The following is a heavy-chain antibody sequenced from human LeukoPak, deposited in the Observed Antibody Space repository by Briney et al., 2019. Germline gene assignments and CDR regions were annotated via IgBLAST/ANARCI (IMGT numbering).Heavy chain of an antibody. Sequence: PGGSLRLSCTASGFTFDDYAMHWGRQAPGQGLELVSGISWNSGSIGYADSVKGRFTISRDNAKNSLYLQMNSLRAEDTAWYYCAKVHSGYDYLAGLEYWGQGTLVTVSS. CDR3: AKVHSGYDYLAGLEY. J-gene: IGHJ4*02. D-gene: IGHD5-12*01. CDR2: ISWNSGSI. CDR1: GFTFDDYA. V-gene: IGHV3-9*01.